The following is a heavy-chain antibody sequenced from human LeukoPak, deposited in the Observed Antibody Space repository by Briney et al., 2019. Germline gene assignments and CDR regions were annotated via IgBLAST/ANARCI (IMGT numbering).Heavy chain of an antibody. CDR1: GYRFNAYW. V-gene: IGHV5-51*01. CDR3: ARVDGGYVYHFDY. CDR2: IYPDDSDT. J-gene: IGHJ4*02. Sequence: GESLKISCKGSGYRFNAYWITWVRQMPGKGLEWMGIIYPDDSDTRYSPSFQGQVTISADKSVRTAYLQWSSLKASDTAMYYCARVDGGYVYHFDYWGQGSLVTVSS. D-gene: IGHD2-15*01.